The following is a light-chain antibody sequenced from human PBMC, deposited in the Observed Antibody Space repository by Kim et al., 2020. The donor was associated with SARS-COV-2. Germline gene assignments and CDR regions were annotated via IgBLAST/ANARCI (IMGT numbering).Light chain of an antibody. Sequence: EIVLTQSPATLSFSPGERATLSCRASQNISRFLAWYQHKPGQAPRLLIYAASNRATGIPARFGGSGSGTDFTLTISSLEPEDFAFYYCQQRDNWPPWTFGQGTKVEIK. CDR3: QQRDNWPPWT. J-gene: IGKJ1*01. V-gene: IGKV3-11*01. CDR1: QNISRF. CDR2: AAS.